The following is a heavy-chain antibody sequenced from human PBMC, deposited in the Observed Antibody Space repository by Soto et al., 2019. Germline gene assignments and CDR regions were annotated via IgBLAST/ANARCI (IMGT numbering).Heavy chain of an antibody. Sequence: ELQLLESGGGLVQPGGSLRLSCVASGFTFDSFVMNWVRQSPGKGLEWVSAISGPADSTYYADPVKGRFTISRDKCKNTLLRQMNSLRVDDTAIYYCANDNYGEQERDHYYYYGLDVWGQGTTVTVSS. CDR2: ISGPADST. CDR1: GFTFDSFV. CDR3: ANDNYGEQERDHYYYYGLDV. D-gene: IGHD1-1*01. V-gene: IGHV3-23*01. J-gene: IGHJ6*02.